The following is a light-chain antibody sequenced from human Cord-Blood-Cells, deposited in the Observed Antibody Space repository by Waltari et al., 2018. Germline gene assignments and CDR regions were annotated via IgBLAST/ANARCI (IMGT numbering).Light chain of an antibody. CDR3: CSYAGSYTVV. CDR1: SSDGGGYNY. CDR2: DVS. J-gene: IGLJ2*01. V-gene: IGLV2-11*01. Sequence: QSALTQPRSVSGSPGQSVTISCTGTSSDGGGYNYVSWYQQHPGKAPNLMIYDVSKRPSGVPDRFSGSKSGNTASLTISGLQAEDEADYYCCSYAGSYTVVFGGGTKLTVL.